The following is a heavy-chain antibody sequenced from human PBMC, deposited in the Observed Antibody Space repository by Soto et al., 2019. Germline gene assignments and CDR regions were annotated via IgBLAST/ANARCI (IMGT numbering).Heavy chain of an antibody. CDR1: GFTFSSYG. D-gene: IGHD2-15*01. CDR3: AKLLYCSGGSCYPTFDY. V-gene: IGHV3-30*18. Sequence: QVQLVESGGGVVQPGRSPRLSCAASGFTFSSYGMHWVRQAPGKGLEWVAVISYDGSNKYYADSVKGRFTISRDNSKNTLYLQMNSLRAEDTAVYYCAKLLYCSGGSCYPTFDYWGQGTLVTVSS. J-gene: IGHJ4*02. CDR2: ISYDGSNK.